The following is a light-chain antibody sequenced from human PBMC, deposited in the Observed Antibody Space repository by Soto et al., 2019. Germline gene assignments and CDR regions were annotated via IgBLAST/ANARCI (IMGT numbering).Light chain of an antibody. CDR1: QSVSSN. CDR3: QQYNNWPPTWT. CDR2: AVS. Sequence: EILMTQSPATLSVSPGERATLSCRASQSVSSNLAWYQQRPGQAPRLLIYAVSTRATGIPARFSGSGSGTEFTLTINSLQFEDFAVYYCQQYNNWPPTWTFGQGTRVEI. J-gene: IGKJ1*01. V-gene: IGKV3-15*01.